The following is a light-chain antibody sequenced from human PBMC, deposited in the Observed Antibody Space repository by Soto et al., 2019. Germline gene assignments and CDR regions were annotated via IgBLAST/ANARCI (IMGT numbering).Light chain of an antibody. V-gene: IGKV1-5*03. CDR1: QSIGSW. Sequence: DIQMTQSPYTLSASVGDRVTITCRASQSIGSWLAWYQQKPGKAPKLLIYQASSIESGAPSRFSGSGSGTEFTLTISSLHPDDFATYYCQQYNSYPCTFGQGTNLEIK. CDR2: QAS. CDR3: QQYNSYPCT. J-gene: IGKJ1*01.